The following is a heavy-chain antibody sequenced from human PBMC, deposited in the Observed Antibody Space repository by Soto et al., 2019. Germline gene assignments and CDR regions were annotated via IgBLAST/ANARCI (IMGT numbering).Heavy chain of an antibody. CDR3: ARDLTGTTYWFDH. J-gene: IGHJ5*02. V-gene: IGHV4-31*03. CDR2: IYYSGST. CDR1: GCSISSGGYY. Sequence: PXETLSLTCTVSGCSISSGGYYWGWIRQHPGKGLEWIGYIYYSGSTYYNPSLKSRVTISVDTSKNQFSLKLSSVTAADTAVYYCARDLTGTTYWFDHSGQGTLVTVSS. D-gene: IGHD1-7*01.